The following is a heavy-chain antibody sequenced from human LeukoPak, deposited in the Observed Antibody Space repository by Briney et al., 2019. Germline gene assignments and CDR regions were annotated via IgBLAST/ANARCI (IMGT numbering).Heavy chain of an antibody. D-gene: IGHD4-17*01. CDR3: AKGGATVIDY. J-gene: IGHJ4*02. CDR1: GFTFSNYW. V-gene: IGHV3-74*01. CDR2: INSDGGST. Sequence: GGTLRLSCAASGFTFSNYWMHWGRHAPGKGLGWVSRINSDGGSTTSADSVKGRFTISRDNAKNTLYLQMNSLRAEDTAVYYCAKGGATVIDYWGQGTLVTVSS.